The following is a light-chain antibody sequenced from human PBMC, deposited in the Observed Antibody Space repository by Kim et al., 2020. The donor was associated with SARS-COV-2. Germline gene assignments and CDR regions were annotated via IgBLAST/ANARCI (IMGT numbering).Light chain of an antibody. CDR2: YDS. V-gene: IGLV3-21*04. J-gene: IGLJ2*01. CDR3: QVWDSSDDHRVV. CDR1: GIGSMS. Sequence: PGKTARVTCGGTGIGSMSGQWYQQKPGQAPVLVISYDSVRPSGIPERFSGSNSGNTATVTISRVEAGDEANYYCQVWDSSDDHRVVFGGGTKLTVL.